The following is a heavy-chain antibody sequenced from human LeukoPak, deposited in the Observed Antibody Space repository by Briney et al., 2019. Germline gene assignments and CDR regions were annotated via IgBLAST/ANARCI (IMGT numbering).Heavy chain of an antibody. CDR2: IYYSGST. D-gene: IGHD6-25*01. Sequence: SETLSLTCTVSGGSISSFYWSWIRQPPGKGLEWIGYIYYSGSTNYNPSLKSRVTISVDTSKNQFSLKLSSVTAAATAVYYCARDSTGGDWFDPWGQGTLVTVSS. CDR1: GGSISSFY. J-gene: IGHJ5*02. CDR3: ARDSTGGDWFDP. V-gene: IGHV4-59*01.